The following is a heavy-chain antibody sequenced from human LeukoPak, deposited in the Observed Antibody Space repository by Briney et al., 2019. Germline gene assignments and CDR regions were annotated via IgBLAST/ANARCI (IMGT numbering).Heavy chain of an antibody. CDR1: GFTFSDHY. V-gene: IGHV3-11*01. CDR3: ARNTGELDY. J-gene: IGHJ4*02. CDR2: ISSSGSNI. D-gene: IGHD7-27*01. Sequence: PGGSLRLSCAASGFTFSDHYMSWIRQAPGKGLEWVSYISSSGSNIYYVDSVKGRFTISRDNAKSSLSLQMNSLRAGDTAVYYCARNTGELDYWGQGTLVTVSS.